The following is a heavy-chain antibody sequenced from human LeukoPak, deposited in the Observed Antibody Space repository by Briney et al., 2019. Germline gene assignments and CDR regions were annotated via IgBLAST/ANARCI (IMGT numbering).Heavy chain of an antibody. CDR3: ARDLIGRYNLFGETFDI. CDR2: IYHSGST. CDR1: GYSISSGYY. D-gene: IGHD1-1*01. Sequence: KPSETLSLTCTVSGYSISSGYYWGWIRQPPGKGLEWIGSIYHSGSTYYNPSLKSRVTISVDTSKNQFSLKLSSVTAADTAMYYCARDLIGRYNLFGETFDIWGQGTMVTVSS. V-gene: IGHV4-38-2*02. J-gene: IGHJ3*02.